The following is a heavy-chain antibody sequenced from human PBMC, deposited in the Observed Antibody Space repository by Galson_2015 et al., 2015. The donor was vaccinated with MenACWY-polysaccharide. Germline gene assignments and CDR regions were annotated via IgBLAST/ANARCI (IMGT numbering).Heavy chain of an antibody. CDR3: ATIVDCTTASCPSGFDF. CDR2: TYHTGSA. J-gene: IGHJ4*02. CDR1: GGSFSGYY. D-gene: IGHD2-2*01. V-gene: IGHV4-34*01. Sequence: SETLSLTCAVYGGSFSGYYWSWIRQPPGKGLEWIGETYHTGSANYNPSLKSRVTISVDKSKNQFYLRLTSVTAADTAVYHCATIVDCTTASCPSGFDFWGQGALVTVSS.